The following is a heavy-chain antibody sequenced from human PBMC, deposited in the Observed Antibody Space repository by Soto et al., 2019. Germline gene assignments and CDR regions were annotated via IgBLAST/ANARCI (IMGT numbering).Heavy chain of an antibody. CDR2: ISAHNGNT. CDR3: ARGRYGDY. V-gene: IGHV1-18*01. J-gene: IGHJ4*02. D-gene: IGHD1-1*01. Sequence: QVHLVQSGAEVKKPGASVKVSCKASGYTFTSYGITWVRQAPGQGLEWMGWISAHNGNTDYAQKLQGRVIVTRGTTTSTANMELKSVGADDTEVYYCARGRYGDYWGQGALVTVSS. CDR1: GYTFTSYG.